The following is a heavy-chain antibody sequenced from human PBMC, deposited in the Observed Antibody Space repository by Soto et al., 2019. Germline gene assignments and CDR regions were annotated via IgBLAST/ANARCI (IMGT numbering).Heavy chain of an antibody. CDR3: AGDESGTYSLDY. Sequence: EVQVVESGGGSVQPGGSLRLSCAASGFTFSRYTMNWVRQAPGKGLEWLSYISGGGGTMSYADSVKGRVTISRDNAKNSLCVQMASLRAEDTAVDYCAGDESGTYSLDYWGQGTMVTVSS. CDR2: ISGGGGTM. D-gene: IGHD1-26*01. J-gene: IGHJ4*02. CDR1: GFTFSRYT. V-gene: IGHV3-48*04.